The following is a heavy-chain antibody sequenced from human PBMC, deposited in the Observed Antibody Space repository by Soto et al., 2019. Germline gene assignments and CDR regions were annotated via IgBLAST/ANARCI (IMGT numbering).Heavy chain of an antibody. J-gene: IGHJ4*02. CDR1: GGPISSSNW. CDR3: AKQGGTYASSGSDY. CDR2: IYHTGSI. D-gene: IGHD3-22*01. Sequence: QVQLQESGPGLVKPSGTLSLTCAVSGGPISSSNWWSWVRQPLGKGLEWIGEIYHTGSINYNPSLTSRLTISVDKAKNQFSLRLTSVTAADTAVYYCAKQGGTYASSGSDYCGQGILVTVSS. V-gene: IGHV4-4*02.